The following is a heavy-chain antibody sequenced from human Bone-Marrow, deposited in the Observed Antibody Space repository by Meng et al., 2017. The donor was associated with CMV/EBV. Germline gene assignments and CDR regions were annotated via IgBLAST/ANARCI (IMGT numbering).Heavy chain of an antibody. Sequence: SETLSLTCTVSGGSISSYYWSWIRQPPGKGLEWIGYIYYSGSTNYNPSLKSRVTISVDTSKNQFSLKLSSVTAADTAVYYCARDFWSGYSHIYYYYYGMDVCGQGTTVTVSS. CDR3: ARDFWSGYSHIYYYYYGMDV. D-gene: IGHD3-3*01. CDR2: IYYSGST. V-gene: IGHV4-59*12. CDR1: GGSISSYY. J-gene: IGHJ6*02.